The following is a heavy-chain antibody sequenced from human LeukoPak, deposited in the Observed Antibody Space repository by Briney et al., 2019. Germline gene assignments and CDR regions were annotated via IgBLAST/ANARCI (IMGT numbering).Heavy chain of an antibody. CDR3: AKAKEVGGPILIAAAGTGELDY. CDR2: IWYDGSNK. D-gene: IGHD6-13*01. V-gene: IGHV3-33*06. CDR1: GFTFSSYG. Sequence: GGSLRLSCAASGFTFSSYGMHWVRQAPGKGLEWVAVIWYDGSNKYYADSVKGRFTISRDNSRNTLYLQMNSLRAEDTAVYYCAKAKEVGGPILIAAAGTGELDYWGQGTLVTVSS. J-gene: IGHJ4*02.